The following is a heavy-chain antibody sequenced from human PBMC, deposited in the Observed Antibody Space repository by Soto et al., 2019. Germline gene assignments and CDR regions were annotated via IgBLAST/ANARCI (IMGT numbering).Heavy chain of an antibody. V-gene: IGHV1-2*02. CDR1: GYTFTANY. Sequence: ASVKVCCKASGYTFTANYVHWVRQSPGQGLEWMGWINPRSGDTDYAQKFQGRVTMTRDTSISTVYMELTRLRYDDTAMYYCARGTSYKDGWFDPWGQGTLVTVSS. D-gene: IGHD2-2*01. J-gene: IGHJ5*01. CDR2: INPRSGDT. CDR3: ARGTSYKDGWFDP.